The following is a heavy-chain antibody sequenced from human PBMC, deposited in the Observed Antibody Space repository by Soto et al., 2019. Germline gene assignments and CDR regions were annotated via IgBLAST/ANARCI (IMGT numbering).Heavy chain of an antibody. Sequence: GGSLRLSCAASGFTFSSYAMSWVRQAPGKGLEWVSAISGSGGSTYYADSVKGRFTISRDNSKNTLYLQMNSLRAEDTAVYYCAKGGGSSSRGEYYYYGMDVWGQGTTVTVSS. J-gene: IGHJ6*02. V-gene: IGHV3-23*01. CDR2: ISGSGGST. CDR3: AKGGGSSSRGEYYYYGMDV. CDR1: GFTFSSYA. D-gene: IGHD6-13*01.